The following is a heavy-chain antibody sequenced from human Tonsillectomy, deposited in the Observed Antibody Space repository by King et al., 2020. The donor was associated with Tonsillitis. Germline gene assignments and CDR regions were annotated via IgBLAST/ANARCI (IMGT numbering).Heavy chain of an antibody. Sequence: VQLQESGPGLVKPSETLSLTCTVSGGSVSSDSYYWSWIRQPPGKGLEWIGYIYYSGSTNYNPSLKSRVTISVDTSKNQFSLKLSSVTAADTAVYYCARERDYYDSRGFDYWGQGTLVTVSS. CDR3: ARERDYYDSRGFDY. D-gene: IGHD3-22*01. J-gene: IGHJ4*02. V-gene: IGHV4-61*01. CDR1: GGSVSSDSYY. CDR2: IYYSGST.